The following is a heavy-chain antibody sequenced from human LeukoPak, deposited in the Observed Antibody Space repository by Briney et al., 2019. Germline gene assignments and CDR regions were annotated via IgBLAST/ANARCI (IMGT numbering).Heavy chain of an antibody. CDR2: ISYDGNNK. J-gene: IGHJ3*02. V-gene: IGHV3-30*03. D-gene: IGHD5-24*01. CDR3: ARDWEMAKNAFDI. CDR1: GFTFSSYW. Sequence: PGGSLRLSCAASGFTFSSYWMHWVRQAPGKGLEWVAVISYDGNNKYYADSVKGRFTISRDNSKNTLYLQMNSLRAEDTAVYYCARDWEMAKNAFDIWGQGTMVTVSS.